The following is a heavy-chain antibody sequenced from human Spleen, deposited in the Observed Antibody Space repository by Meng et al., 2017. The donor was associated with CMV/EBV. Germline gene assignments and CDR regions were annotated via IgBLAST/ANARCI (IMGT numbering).Heavy chain of an antibody. CDR3: AKDRGEHLYDYNGYYHDH. D-gene: IGHD3-22*01. Sequence: GGSLRLSCAASGFDFSSYGMSWVRQAPGKGLEWVSVIYSGNSSTYYADSVKGRFTIFRDNFKDTLFLQMNSLRAEDTAIYYCAKDRGEHLYDYNGYYHDHWGQGTLVTVSS. J-gene: IGHJ5*02. CDR2: IYSGNSST. V-gene: IGHV3-23*03. CDR1: GFDFSSYG.